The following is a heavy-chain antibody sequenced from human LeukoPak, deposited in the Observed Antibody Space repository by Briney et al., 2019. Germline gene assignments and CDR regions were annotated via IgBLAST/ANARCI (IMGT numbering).Heavy chain of an antibody. CDR2: ISYDGSNK. CDR3: ARGADRGIVVAAD. V-gene: IGHV3-30-3*01. J-gene: IGHJ4*02. D-gene: IGHD6-19*01. CDR1: GFTFSSYA. Sequence: PGRSLRLSCAACGFTFSSYAMHWVRQAPGKGLEWVAVISYDGSNKYYADSVKGRFTISRDNSKNTLYLQMNSLRAEDTAVYYSARGADRGIVVAADWGQGALVTVSS.